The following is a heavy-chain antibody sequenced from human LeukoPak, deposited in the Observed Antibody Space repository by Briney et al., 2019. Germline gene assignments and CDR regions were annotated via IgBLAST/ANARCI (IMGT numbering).Heavy chain of an antibody. Sequence: ASVKVSCKASGYTFTGYYMHWVRQAPGQGLEWMGWINPNSGGTNYAQKFQGWVTMTRDTSISTAYMELSTLTSDDTAVYYCAKGHRGVTMVRGALYDAFDIWGQGTMVTVSS. V-gene: IGHV1-2*04. D-gene: IGHD3-10*01. J-gene: IGHJ3*02. CDR1: GYTFTGYY. CDR2: INPNSGGT. CDR3: AKGHRGVTMVRGALYDAFDI.